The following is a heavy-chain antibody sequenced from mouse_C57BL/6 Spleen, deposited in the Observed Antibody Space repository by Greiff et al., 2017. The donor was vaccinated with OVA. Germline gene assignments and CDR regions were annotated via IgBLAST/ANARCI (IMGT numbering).Heavy chain of an antibody. Sequence: EVKLQESGPELVKPGASVKISRKASGYSFTDYNMNWVKQSNGKSLEWIGVINPNYGTTSYNQKFKGKATLTVDQSSSTAYMQLNSLTSEDSAVYYCARSGGSSRYAMDYWGQGTSVTVSS. CDR3: ARSGGSSRYAMDY. D-gene: IGHD1-1*01. CDR1: GYSFTDYN. CDR2: INPNYGTT. J-gene: IGHJ4*01. V-gene: IGHV1-39*01.